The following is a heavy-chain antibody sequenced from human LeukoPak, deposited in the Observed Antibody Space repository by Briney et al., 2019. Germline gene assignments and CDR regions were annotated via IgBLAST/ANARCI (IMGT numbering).Heavy chain of an antibody. CDR2: IIHDGSKK. CDR3: VKDWGPRFASRSSYFDS. D-gene: IGHD3-10*01. CDR1: GFTFSTYG. V-gene: IGHV3-30*18. J-gene: IGHJ4*02. Sequence: PGGSLRLSCDASGFTFSTYGMHWVRQAPGRGLEWVAVIIHDGSKKFYADSVKGRFTISRDNAQNTLYLQMNFVRPEDSALYFCVKDWGPRFASRSSYFDSWGQGTLVTVSS.